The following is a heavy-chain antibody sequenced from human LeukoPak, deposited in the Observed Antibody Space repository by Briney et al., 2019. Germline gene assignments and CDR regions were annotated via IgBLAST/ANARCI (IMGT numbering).Heavy chain of an antibody. Sequence: GGSLRLSCAASGFTFSSYSMNWVRQAPGKGLEWVSYITTRGDTIYYAGSVKGRFTISRDNTKDSLYLQMNSLRAEDTAVYYCARDCGGGTCYDYWGRGTLVTVSS. CDR1: GFTFSSYS. CDR3: ARDCGGGTCYDY. D-gene: IGHD2-15*01. V-gene: IGHV3-48*04. J-gene: IGHJ4*02. CDR2: ITTRGDTI.